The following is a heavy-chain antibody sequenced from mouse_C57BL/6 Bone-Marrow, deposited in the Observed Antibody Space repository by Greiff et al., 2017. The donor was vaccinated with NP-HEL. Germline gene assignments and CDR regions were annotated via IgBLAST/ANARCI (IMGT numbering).Heavy chain of an antibody. CDR1: GFTFSDYY. CDR3: ARRGYGGAMDY. Sequence: EVKVEESGGGLVQPGGSLKLSCAASGFTFSDYYMYWVRQTPEKRLEWVAYISNGGGSTYYPDTVKGRFTISRDNAKNTLYLQMSRLKSEDTAMYYCARRGYGGAMDYWGQGTSVTVSS. V-gene: IGHV5-12*01. J-gene: IGHJ4*01. D-gene: IGHD2-14*01. CDR2: ISNGGGST.